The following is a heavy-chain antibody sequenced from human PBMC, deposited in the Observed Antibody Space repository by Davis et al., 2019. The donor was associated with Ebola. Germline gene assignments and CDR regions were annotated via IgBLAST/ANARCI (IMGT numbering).Heavy chain of an antibody. D-gene: IGHD6-19*01. CDR3: ASVMGSGLGY. J-gene: IGHJ4*02. Sequence: PSETLSLTCAVYGGSFSGYYWSWIRQPPGKGLEWIGEINHSGSTNYNPSLKSRVTISVDTSKNQFSLKLSSVTAADTAVYYCASVMGSGLGYWGQGTLVTVSS. CDR2: INHSGST. CDR1: GGSFSGYY. V-gene: IGHV4-34*01.